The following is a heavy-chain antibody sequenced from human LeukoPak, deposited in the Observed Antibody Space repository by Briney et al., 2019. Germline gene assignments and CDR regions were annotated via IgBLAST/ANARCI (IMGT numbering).Heavy chain of an antibody. J-gene: IGHJ4*02. D-gene: IGHD2-2*02. CDR3: ARVSASGDCSSTSCYMAGHYDY. CDR2: ISSSSSTI. V-gene: IGHV3-48*04. CDR1: GFTFSSYS. Sequence: GGSLRLSCAASGFTFSSYSMNWVRQAPGKGLEWVSYISSSSSTIYYADSVKGRFTISRDNAKNSLYLQMNSLRAEDTAVYYCARVSASGDCSSTSCYMAGHYDYWGQGTLVTVSS.